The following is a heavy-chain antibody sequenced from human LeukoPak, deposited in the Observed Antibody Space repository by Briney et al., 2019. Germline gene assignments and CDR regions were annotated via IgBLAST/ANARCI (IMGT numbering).Heavy chain of an antibody. V-gene: IGHV4-59*01. CDR2: IYYYGST. D-gene: IGHD3-10*01. J-gene: IGHJ1*01. CDR3: ARNMFYYDSVFLH. CDR1: GDSISSYY. Sequence: KSSETLSLTCTVSGDSISSYYWSWMRQPPGKGLEWIAYIYYYGSTSYNPSLKSRVTMSVGTSKNQFSLRLNSVTAADTAVYFCARNMFYYDSVFLHWGQGTLVTVSS.